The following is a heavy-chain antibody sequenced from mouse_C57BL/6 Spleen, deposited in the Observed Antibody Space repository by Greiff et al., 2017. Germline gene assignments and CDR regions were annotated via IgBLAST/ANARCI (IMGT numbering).Heavy chain of an antibody. CDR3: AIYDVDYYAMDY. CDR1: GFTFSDYG. J-gene: IGHJ4*01. D-gene: IGHD2-3*01. Sequence: DVKLVESGGGLVKPGGSLKLSCAASGFTFSDYGMHWVRQAPEKGLEWVGYISSGSSTIYYADTVKGRFTISRDNAKNTLFLQMTSLRSEDTAMYYFAIYDVDYYAMDYWGQGTSVTVSS. V-gene: IGHV5-17*01. CDR2: ISSGSSTI.